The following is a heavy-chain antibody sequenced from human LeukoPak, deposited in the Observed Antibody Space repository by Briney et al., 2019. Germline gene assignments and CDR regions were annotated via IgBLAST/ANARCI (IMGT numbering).Heavy chain of an antibody. CDR1: GYTFTSYG. CDR3: ARARSGSYRLDY. D-gene: IGHD1-26*01. CDR2: ISANDGNT. Sequence: ASVKVSCKASGYTFTSYGISWVRQAPGQGLEWMGWISANDGNTDYPQKLQGRVTMTTDTSTSTAYMELRSLRSDDTAVYYCARARSGSYRLDYWGQGTLVTVSS. J-gene: IGHJ4*02. V-gene: IGHV1-18*01.